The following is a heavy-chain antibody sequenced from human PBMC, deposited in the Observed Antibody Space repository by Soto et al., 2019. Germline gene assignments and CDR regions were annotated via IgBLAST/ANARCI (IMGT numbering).Heavy chain of an antibody. CDR3: ATTRGGYDLGPFDY. CDR2: IYYSGST. D-gene: IGHD5-12*01. CDR1: GGSVSSGSYY. J-gene: IGHJ4*02. V-gene: IGHV4-61*01. Sequence: PSETLSLTCTVSGGSVSSGSYYWSWIRQAPGKGLEWIAYIYYSGSTNYNPSLKSRVTISADTSKNQFSLKLSSVTAADTAVYYCATTRGGYDLGPFDYWGRGTLVTVS.